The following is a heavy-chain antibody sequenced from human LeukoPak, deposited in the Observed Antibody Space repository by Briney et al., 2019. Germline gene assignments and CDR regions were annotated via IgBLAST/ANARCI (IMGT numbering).Heavy chain of an antibody. CDR2: INHSGST. J-gene: IGHJ6*02. CDR3: ARAYGPMDV. V-gene: IGHV4-34*01. Sequence: SETLSLTCAVCGGSFSGYYWSWIRQPPGKGLEWIGEINHSGSTNYNPSLKSRVTISVDTSKNQFSLKLSSVTAADTAVYYCARAYGPMDVWGQGTTVTVSS. D-gene: IGHD4-17*01. CDR1: GGSFSGYY.